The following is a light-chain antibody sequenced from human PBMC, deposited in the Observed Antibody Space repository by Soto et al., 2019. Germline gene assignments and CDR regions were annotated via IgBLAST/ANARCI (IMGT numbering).Light chain of an antibody. CDR3: SSYAGSNKMI. CDR2: EVN. V-gene: IGLV2-8*01. J-gene: IGLJ2*01. CDR1: STDVGTYNY. Sequence: QSALTQPPSASGSPGQSITISCTGTSTDVGTYNYVSWYQQHPGKAPKLMIYEVNKRPSGVPDRFSGPKSGNTASLTVSGVQAEDEADYYCSSYAGSNKMIFGGGTKLTVL.